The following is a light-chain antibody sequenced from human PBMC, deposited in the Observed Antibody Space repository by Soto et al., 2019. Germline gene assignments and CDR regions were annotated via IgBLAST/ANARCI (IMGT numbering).Light chain of an antibody. J-gene: IGLJ3*02. CDR2: SDN. CDR1: KSNIGRNT. CDR3: AAWDESPNVPV. V-gene: IGLV1-44*01. Sequence: QSVLTQPPSASGTPGQRVTISCSGSKSNIGRNTVNWYQQFPGAAPNLLIHSDNERPSEVPDRFSGSRSGTSASLAISGLQSEDEADYYCAAWDESPNVPVFGGGTKLTVL.